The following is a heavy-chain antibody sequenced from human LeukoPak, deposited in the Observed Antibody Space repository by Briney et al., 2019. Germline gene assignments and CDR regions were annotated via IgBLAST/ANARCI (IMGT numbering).Heavy chain of an antibody. CDR3: ARGPRYYDFWSGYYTGNWFDP. CDR2: INHSGST. J-gene: IGHJ5*02. V-gene: IGHV4-34*01. Sequence: PSETLSLTCAVYGGSFSGYYWSWIRQPPGKGLEWIGDINHSGSTNYNPSLKSRVTISVDTSKNQFSVKLSSVTAADTAVYYCARGPRYYDFWSGYYTGNWFDPWGQGTLVTVSS. CDR1: GGSFSGYY. D-gene: IGHD3-3*01.